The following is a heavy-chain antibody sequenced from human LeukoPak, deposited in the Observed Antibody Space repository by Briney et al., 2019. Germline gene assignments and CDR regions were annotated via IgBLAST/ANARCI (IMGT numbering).Heavy chain of an antibody. J-gene: IGHJ6*02. CDR2: INPNSGGT. CDR3: ARDLAQGYYYYGMDV. CDR1: GYTFTGYY. Sequence: RASVTVSCKASGYTFTGYYMHWVRQAPGQGLEWMGRINPNSGGTNYAQKFQGRVTMTRDTSIGTAYMELSRLRSDDTAVYYCARDLAQGYYYYGMDVWGQGTTVTVSS. V-gene: IGHV1-2*06.